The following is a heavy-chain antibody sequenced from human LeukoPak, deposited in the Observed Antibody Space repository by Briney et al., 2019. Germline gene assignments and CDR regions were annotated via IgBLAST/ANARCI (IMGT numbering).Heavy chain of an antibody. J-gene: IGHJ4*02. D-gene: IGHD3-22*01. Sequence: VKVSCKASGGTFSSYAISWLRQAPGQGLEWMGGFIPTFRTANYAQKFQGRVTITTDESTSTAYMELSSLRSEDTAVYYCARASWSDYYDSSGYYDYWGQGTLVTVSS. CDR2: FIPTFRTA. CDR3: ARASWSDYYDSSGYYDY. CDR1: GGTFSSYA. V-gene: IGHV1-69*13.